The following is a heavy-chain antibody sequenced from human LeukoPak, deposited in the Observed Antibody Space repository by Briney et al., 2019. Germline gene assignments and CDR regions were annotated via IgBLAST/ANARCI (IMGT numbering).Heavy chain of an antibody. CDR2: IKQDGSEK. V-gene: IGHV3-7*04. CDR1: GFTFSSYW. Sequence: GGSLRLSCAASGFTFSSYWMSWIRQAPGKGLEWVANIKQDGSEKYYVDSVKGRFTISRDNAKNSLYLQMNSLRAEDTAVYYCARERGVMRLLFDPWGQGTLVTVYS. D-gene: IGHD3-10*01. J-gene: IGHJ5*02. CDR3: ARERGVMRLLFDP.